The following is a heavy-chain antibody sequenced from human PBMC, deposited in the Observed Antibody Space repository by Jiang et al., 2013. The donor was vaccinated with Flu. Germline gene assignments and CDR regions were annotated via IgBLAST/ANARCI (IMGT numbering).Heavy chain of an antibody. CDR2: MDHRGTT. CDR3: ARVRSTARDGFDM. CDR1: GVSIATNY. V-gene: IGHV4-59*08. Sequence: LVKPSETLSLTCNVSGVSIATNYWSWIRQTPGKGLEWIGYMDHRGTTNYSPSLKTRVSISVDTSKNQFSLKMTSVTAADTAVYHCARVRSTARDGFDMWGQGTMVTVSS. J-gene: IGHJ3*02. D-gene: IGHD2-8*02.